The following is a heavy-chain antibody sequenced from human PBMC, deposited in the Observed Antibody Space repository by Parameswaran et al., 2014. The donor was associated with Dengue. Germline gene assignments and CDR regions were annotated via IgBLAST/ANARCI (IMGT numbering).Heavy chain of an antibody. CDR3: TTDPPPGGSYPGPSQTFDY. J-gene: IGHJ4*02. Sequence: RWIRQPPGKGLEWVGRIKSKTDGGTTDYAAPVKGRFTISRDDSKNTLYLQMNSLKTEDTAVYYCTTDPPPGGSYPGPSQTFDYWGQGTLVTVSS. CDR2: IKSKTDGGTT. D-gene: IGHD1-26*01. V-gene: IGHV3-15*01.